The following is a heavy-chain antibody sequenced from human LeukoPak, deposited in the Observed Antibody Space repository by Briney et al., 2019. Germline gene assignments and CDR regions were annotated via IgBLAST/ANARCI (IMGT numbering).Heavy chain of an antibody. D-gene: IGHD3-22*01. CDR2: VIPIFGTA. V-gene: IGHV1-69*13. CDR3: ARGAVPYYYDSSGYYYFDY. J-gene: IGHJ4*02. Sequence: SVKVSCKASGGTFSSYAISWVRQAPGQGLEWMGGVIPIFGTANYAQKFQGRVTITADESTSTAYMELSSLRSEDTAVYYCARGAVPYYYDSSGYYYFDYWGQGTLVAVSS. CDR1: GGTFSSYA.